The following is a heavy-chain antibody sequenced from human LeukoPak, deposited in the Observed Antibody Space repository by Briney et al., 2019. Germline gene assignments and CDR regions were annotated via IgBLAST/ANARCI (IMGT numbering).Heavy chain of an antibody. J-gene: IGHJ4*02. CDR3: ARGDQITMVRGVTPFDY. D-gene: IGHD3-10*01. Sequence: GGSLRLSCAASGFTFSSYWMSWVRQAPGKGLEWVANIKQDGSEKYYVDSVRGRFTISRDNAKNSLYLQMNSLRAEDTAVYYCARGDQITMVRGVTPFDYWGQGTLVTVSS. V-gene: IGHV3-7*01. CDR1: GFTFSSYW. CDR2: IKQDGSEK.